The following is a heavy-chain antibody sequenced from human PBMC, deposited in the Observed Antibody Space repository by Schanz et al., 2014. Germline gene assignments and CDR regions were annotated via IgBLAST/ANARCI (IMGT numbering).Heavy chain of an antibody. D-gene: IGHD2-2*01. V-gene: IGHV1-69*02. CDR3: ARGTMPGTFDI. Sequence: QVQLVQSEAEVKKPGSSVKVSCKASGGTFSSYTISWVRQAPGQGLEWMGRIIPILDVGNYAQQFQGRVTFTADKSTSTAHMELSSLRYEDTALYYCARGTMPGTFDIWGQGTMVTVSS. CDR2: IIPILDVG. J-gene: IGHJ3*02. CDR1: GGTFSSYT.